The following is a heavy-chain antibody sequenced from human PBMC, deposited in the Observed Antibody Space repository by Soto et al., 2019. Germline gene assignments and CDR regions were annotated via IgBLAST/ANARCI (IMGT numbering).Heavy chain of an antibody. CDR1: GFTFSSYS. CDR3: ARVGCSSTSCYDRNYYYYGMDV. CDR2: ISSSSSTI. Sequence: GGSLRLSCAASGFTFSSYSMNWVRQAPGKGLEWVSYISSSSSTIYYADSVKGRFTISRDNAKNSLYLQMNSLRDEDTAVYYCARVGCSSTSCYDRNYYYYGMDVWGQGTTVTVSS. D-gene: IGHD2-2*01. J-gene: IGHJ6*02. V-gene: IGHV3-48*02.